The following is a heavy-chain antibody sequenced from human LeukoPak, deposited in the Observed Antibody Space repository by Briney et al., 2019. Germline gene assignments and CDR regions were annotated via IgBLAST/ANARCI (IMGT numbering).Heavy chain of an antibody. CDR3: TRDSPPGIVSGGYYPFYFDN. CDR2: IRSKAYGGTT. Sequence: GGSLRLSCTTSGFTLGDYVMSWFRRAPGKGLEWVGFIRSKAYGGTTESAASVKGRSTISRDDSKDIASLHMNSLKTEDTAVYFCTRDSPPGIVSGGYYPFYFDNWGRGTLVTVSS. J-gene: IGHJ4*02. V-gene: IGHV3-49*03. D-gene: IGHD3-22*01. CDR1: GFTLGDYV.